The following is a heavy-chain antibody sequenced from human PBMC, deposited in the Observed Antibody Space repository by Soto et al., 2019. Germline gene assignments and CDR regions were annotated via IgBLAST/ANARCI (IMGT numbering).Heavy chain of an antibody. V-gene: IGHV3-7*03. CDR2: IKQDGSDK. Sequence: EVQLVESGGGLVQPGGSLRLSCAASGFTFDPFWMTWVRQAPGKGLEWVAIIKQDGSDKRYADSVKGRFTISRDNTKNSLFLQLNSLRAEDTAMYFCAGGTGWVFNFWGQGTQVAVSS. CDR3: AGGTGWVFNF. CDR1: GFTFDPFW. D-gene: IGHD6-19*01. J-gene: IGHJ4*02.